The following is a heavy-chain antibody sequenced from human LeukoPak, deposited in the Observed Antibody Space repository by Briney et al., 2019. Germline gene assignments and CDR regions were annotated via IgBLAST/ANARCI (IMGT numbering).Heavy chain of an antibody. J-gene: IGHJ4*02. CDR3: ARDLWVRGAPYYFDY. CDR1: GIAFNNFA. Sequence: PGGSLRLSCTASGIAFNNFAVNWVRQTPGKGLEWVSAISGSGGTTYYADSVKGRFTISRDNSKNTMILQMNSLRAEDTAVYYCARDLWVRGAPYYFDYWGQGTLVTVSS. CDR2: ISGSGGTT. D-gene: IGHD3-10*01. V-gene: IGHV3-23*01.